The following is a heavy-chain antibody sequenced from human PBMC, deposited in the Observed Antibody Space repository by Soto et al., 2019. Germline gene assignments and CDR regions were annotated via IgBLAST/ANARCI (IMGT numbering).Heavy chain of an antibody. J-gene: IGHJ4*02. CDR3: ARRATRMSGYFDY. V-gene: IGHV4-59*01. CDR1: GGSISSYY. CDR2: IYYSGST. Sequence: PSETLSLTCTVSGGSISSYYWSWMRQPPGKGLEWNGYIYYSGSTNNNPSLKSRVTISVDTSKNQFSLKLSSVTAADTAVYYCARRATRMSGYFDYWGQGTLVTVSS. D-gene: IGHD3-10*01.